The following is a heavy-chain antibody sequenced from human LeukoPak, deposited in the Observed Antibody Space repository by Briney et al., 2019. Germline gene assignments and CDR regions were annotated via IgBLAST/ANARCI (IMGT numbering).Heavy chain of an antibody. V-gene: IGHV4-39*07. CDR3: ARVHYGSGSYLLVWFDP. CDR2: IYYSGST. Sequence: PSETLSLTCTVSGGSISSSSYYWGWIRQPPGKWLEWIGSIYYSGSTYYNPSLKSRVTISVDTSKNQFSLKLSSVTAADTAVYYCARVHYGSGSYLLVWFDPWGQGTLVTVSS. CDR1: GGSISSSSYY. D-gene: IGHD3-10*01. J-gene: IGHJ5*02.